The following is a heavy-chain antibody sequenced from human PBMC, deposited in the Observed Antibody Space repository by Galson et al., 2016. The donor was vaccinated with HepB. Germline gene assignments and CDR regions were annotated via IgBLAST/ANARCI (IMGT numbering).Heavy chain of an antibody. J-gene: IGHJ6*02. Sequence: PALVKPTQTLTLTCTFSGFSLTTSGVGVGWIRQPPGRALEWLTLIFWDDDKRYSPSLKSRLTIAKDTSKNQVVLRMANVDPVDTATYYCAHFYYGMDVWGQGTTVTVSS. CDR1: GFSLTTSGVG. CDR2: IFWDDDK. CDR3: AHFYYGMDV. V-gene: IGHV2-5*02.